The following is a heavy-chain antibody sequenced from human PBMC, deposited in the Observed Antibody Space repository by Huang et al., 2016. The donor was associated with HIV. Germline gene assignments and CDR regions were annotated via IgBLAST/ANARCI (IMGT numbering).Heavy chain of an antibody. CDR2: IYYSGST. J-gene: IGHJ6*02. CDR1: GVSISRYY. V-gene: IGHV4-59*01. D-gene: IGHD2-8*01. CDR3: ARGMSPNTYYYGMDV. Sequence: QVQLQESGPGLVKPSETLSLTCPVSGVSISRYYWRWIRQPPGKGLEWIGYIYYSGSTTYNPSLKSRVTISVDTSKNQFSLKLGSVTAADTAEYYCARGMSPNTYYYGMDVWGQGTTVTVSS.